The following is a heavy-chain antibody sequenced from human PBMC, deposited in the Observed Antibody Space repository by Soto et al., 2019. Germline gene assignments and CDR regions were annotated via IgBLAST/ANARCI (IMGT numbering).Heavy chain of an antibody. CDR3: ARAREDYYDSSGYPLGY. CDR2: IKQDGSEK. Sequence: EVQLVESGGGLVQPGGSLRLSCAASGFTFSSYWMSWVRQAPGKGLEWVANIKQDGSEKYYVDSVKGRFTFSRDNAKNTLYLKMNSLRAEDTAVYFSARAREDYYDSSGYPLGYWGQGALVTGSS. V-gene: IGHV3-7*04. D-gene: IGHD3-22*01. CDR1: GFTFSSYW. J-gene: IGHJ4*02.